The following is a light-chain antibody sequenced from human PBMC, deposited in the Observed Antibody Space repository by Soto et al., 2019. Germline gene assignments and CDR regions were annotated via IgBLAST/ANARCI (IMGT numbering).Light chain of an antibody. CDR1: QVIHNY. CDR2: GVS. Sequence: DIPMTQSPSSLSAFVGDRVTITCRASQVIHNYLAWYQQKPGKVPQLLIYGVSTLESGVPSRFSGDRSGTDFILTISSLQPEDVAGYYCQKYNSAPLTFGGGTKVEIK. V-gene: IGKV1-27*01. CDR3: QKYNSAPLT. J-gene: IGKJ4*01.